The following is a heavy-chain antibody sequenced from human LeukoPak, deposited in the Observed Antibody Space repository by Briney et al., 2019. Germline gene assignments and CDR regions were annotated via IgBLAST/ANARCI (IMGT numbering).Heavy chain of an antibody. D-gene: IGHD5-18*01. CDR3: AKVKGYSYGYGFDY. Sequence: PGGSLRLSCAASGFTFSSYAMSWVRQAPGKGLEWVSAVSGSGGSTYYADSVKGRFTISRDNSKNTLYLQMNSLRAEDTAVYYCAKVKGYSYGYGFDYWGQGTLVTVSS. J-gene: IGHJ4*02. CDR2: VSGSGGST. V-gene: IGHV3-23*01. CDR1: GFTFSSYA.